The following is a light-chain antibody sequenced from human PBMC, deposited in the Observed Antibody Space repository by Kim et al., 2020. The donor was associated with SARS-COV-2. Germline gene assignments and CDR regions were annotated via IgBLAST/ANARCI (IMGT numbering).Light chain of an antibody. CDR3: QSWGV. CDR1: SGNSSNA. V-gene: IGLV4-69*01. CDR2: VNNEGRH. J-gene: IGLJ3*02. Sequence: ASLGAAVKLTGTLSSGNSSNAIAWHKQQPEKGPRYLMKVNNEGRHGKGDGVPDRFSGSSSGAERYLTISSLQSVDEADYYCQSWGVLGGGTQRTVL.